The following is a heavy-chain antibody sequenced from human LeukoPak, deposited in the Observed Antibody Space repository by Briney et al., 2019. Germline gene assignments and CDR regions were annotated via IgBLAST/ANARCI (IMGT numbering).Heavy chain of an antibody. V-gene: IGHV4-4*07. CDR3: ARVGNIVVGDYYYMYV. D-gene: IGHD2-2*01. CDR1: GGPISSYY. Sequence: SEALSLTCTVSGGPISSYYWSWIRQPAGKGLEWIGRIYTSGSTNYNPSLKSRVTMSVDTSKNQFSLKLSSVTAADTAVYYCARVGNIVVGDYYYMYVWVKGTTVTVSS. CDR2: IYTSGST. J-gene: IGHJ6*03.